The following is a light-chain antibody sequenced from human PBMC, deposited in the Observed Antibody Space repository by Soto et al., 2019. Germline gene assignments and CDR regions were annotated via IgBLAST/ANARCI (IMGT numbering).Light chain of an antibody. Sequence: QSALTQPASVSGSPGQSITISCTGTSSDVGDNNYVSWYQQHPGKAPKLMLYDVSNRPSGISNRFSGSKSGNTASLTMSGLQAEDEADYYCSSYTSSSTLFGTGTKLTVL. J-gene: IGLJ1*01. V-gene: IGLV2-14*01. CDR2: DVS. CDR3: SSYTSSSTL. CDR1: SSDVGDNNY.